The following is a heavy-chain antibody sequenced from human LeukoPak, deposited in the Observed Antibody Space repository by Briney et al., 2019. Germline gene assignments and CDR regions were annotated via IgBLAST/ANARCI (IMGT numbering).Heavy chain of an antibody. CDR3: VKEMSGYAYGDY. CDR1: GFTFGTYA. D-gene: IGHD3-16*01. Sequence: GGSLRLSCVASGFTFGTYAMRWVRQAAGKGLEWVSAISARGDRTYYADSVKGRCTISRDNSKNTLYVQMNSLRVEDTAAYFCVKEMSGYAYGDYWGQGALVTVSS. V-gene: IGHV3-23*01. CDR2: ISARGDRT. J-gene: IGHJ4*02.